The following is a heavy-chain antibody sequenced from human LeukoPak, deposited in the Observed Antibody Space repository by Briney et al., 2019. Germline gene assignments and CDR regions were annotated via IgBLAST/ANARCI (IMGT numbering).Heavy chain of an antibody. Sequence: PAGSLSLSCAASGFTFSSYGMHWVRQAPGKGLEWVAVIWYDGSNKYYADSVKGRFTISRDNSKNTLYLQMNSLRAEDTSVYYCARGTGSDYDLDCWGQRILVTVSS. V-gene: IGHV3-33*01. CDR1: GFTFSSYG. CDR3: ARGTGSDYDLDC. D-gene: IGHD3-22*01. J-gene: IGHJ4*02. CDR2: IWYDGSNK.